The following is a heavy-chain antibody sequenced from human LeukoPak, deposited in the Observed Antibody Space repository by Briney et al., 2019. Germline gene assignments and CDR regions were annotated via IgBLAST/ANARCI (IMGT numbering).Heavy chain of an antibody. CDR2: IYYSGST. V-gene: IGHV4-30-4*01. D-gene: IGHD3-3*01. CDR3: ARGVRFYFDY. J-gene: IGHJ4*02. CDR1: GGXISSGDYY. Sequence: SETLSLTCTVSGGXISSGDYYWSWIRQPPGRGLEWFGYIYYSGSTYYNPSLKSRVTISVDTSKNQFSLKLSSVTAADTAVYYCARGVRFYFDYWGQGTLVTVSS.